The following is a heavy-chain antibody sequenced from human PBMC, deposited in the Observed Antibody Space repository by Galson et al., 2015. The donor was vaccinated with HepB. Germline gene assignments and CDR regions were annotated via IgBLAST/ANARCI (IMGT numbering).Heavy chain of an antibody. J-gene: IGHJ5*02. CDR3: VKEGSWFGGDWFDP. D-gene: IGHD3-16*01. Sequence: SLRLSCAGSGFIFRHHAMAWIRQAPGKGLEWVSGINGRGSTRSYSDAVKGRFSISRDNSKDTVFLQMDNLRAEDTAAYYCVKEGSWFGGDWFDPWGQGALGTVS. V-gene: IGHV3-23*01. CDR1: GFIFRHHA. CDR2: INGRGSTR.